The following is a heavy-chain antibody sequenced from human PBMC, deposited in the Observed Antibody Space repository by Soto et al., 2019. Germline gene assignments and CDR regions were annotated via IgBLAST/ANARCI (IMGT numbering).Heavy chain of an antibody. CDR1: GGSFSGYY. CDR2: INHSGST. V-gene: IGHV4-34*01. J-gene: IGHJ4*02. D-gene: IGHD3-10*01. CDR3: ARCRPLLLWFGEKTKFDY. Sequence: QVQLQQWGAGLLKPSETLSLTCAVYGGSFSGYYWSWIRQPPGKGLEWIGEINHSGSTNYNPSLKSRVTISVDTSKHQFSLKMSSVTAADTAVYYCARCRPLLLWFGEKTKFDYWGKGTLVTVSS.